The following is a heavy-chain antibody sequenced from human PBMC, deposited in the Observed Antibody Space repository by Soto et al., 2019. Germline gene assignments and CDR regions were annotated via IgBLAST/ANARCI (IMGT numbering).Heavy chain of an antibody. D-gene: IGHD4-17*01. V-gene: IGHV3-33*01. CDR3: ASDDDYPDNGLDY. Sequence: QVHLVESGGGVVQPGGSLRLSCAASGFTFGRHGMHWVRQAPGKGLEWVAVIGSDGARDSYADSMKGRFSISRDNGQNTLYLQITSLRVEDTAVYYCASDDDYPDNGLDYWGPGNLVTVPS. CDR2: IGSDGARD. J-gene: IGHJ4*02. CDR1: GFTFGRHG.